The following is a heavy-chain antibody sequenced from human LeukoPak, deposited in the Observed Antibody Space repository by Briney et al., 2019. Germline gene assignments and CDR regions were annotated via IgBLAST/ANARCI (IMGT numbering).Heavy chain of an antibody. CDR1: GFTFGSHA. CDR3: GKTTVGYSSGQKPAWPVDY. Sequence: PGGPLRLSCEASGFTFGSHAMYWVRQAPGKGLEWVAGIFGSGGSTHYADPVKGRFTISRDNSRNTVYLQINSLRAEDTAVYYCGKTTVGYSSGQKPAWPVDYWGQGTLVTVSS. J-gene: IGHJ4*02. D-gene: IGHD5-18*01. CDR2: IFGSGGST. V-gene: IGHV3-23*01.